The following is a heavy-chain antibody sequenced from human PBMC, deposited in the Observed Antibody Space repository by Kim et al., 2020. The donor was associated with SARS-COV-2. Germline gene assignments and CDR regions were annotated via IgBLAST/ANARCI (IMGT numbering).Heavy chain of an antibody. CDR3: ARGGYSYGPGMDV. Sequence: YAQKFQGRITMTTNTSISTAYMELSSLRSEDTAVYYCARGGYSYGPGMDVWGQGTTVTVSS. J-gene: IGHJ6*02. D-gene: IGHD5-18*01. V-gene: IGHV1-8*01.